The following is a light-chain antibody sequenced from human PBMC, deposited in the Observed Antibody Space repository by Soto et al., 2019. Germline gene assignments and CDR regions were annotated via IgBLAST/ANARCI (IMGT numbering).Light chain of an antibody. J-gene: IGKJ4*01. V-gene: IGKV1-27*01. CDR2: AAS. CDR1: QGISNY. CDR3: QTYNSAPSLT. Sequence: DIQMTQSPSSLSASVGDRVTITCRASQGISNYLAWYQQKPGKVPKLLIYAASTLQSGVPSRFSGSGSGTDFTLTINSLQHEDVATYYCQTYNSAPSLTFGGGTKVEIK.